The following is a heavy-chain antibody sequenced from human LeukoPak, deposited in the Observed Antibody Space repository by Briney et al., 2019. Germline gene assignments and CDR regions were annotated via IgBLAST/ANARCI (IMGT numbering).Heavy chain of an antibody. CDR1: GGSISSYY. V-gene: IGHV4-59*01. Sequence: SETLSLTCTVSGGSISSYYWSWIRQPPGKGLEWIGYIYYSGSTNYNPSLKSRVTISVDTSKNQFSLKLSSVTAADTALYYCARLRGDYDFWSGYFYYFDYWAREPWSPSPQ. CDR2: IYYSGST. D-gene: IGHD3-3*01. CDR3: ARLRGDYDFWSGYFYYFDY. J-gene: IGHJ4*02.